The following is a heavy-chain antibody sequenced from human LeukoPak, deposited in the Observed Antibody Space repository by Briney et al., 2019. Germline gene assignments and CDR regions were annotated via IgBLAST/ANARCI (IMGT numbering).Heavy chain of an antibody. Sequence: GGTLRLSCAAFGFNFSSNERNCLRQAPGKGLEWVSYIGGSSKAISYADSVKGRSTISRDNAKNSLYLQLNSLRDEDTAVYYCGRDQNFGFVYWVQGSLVTVSS. J-gene: IGHJ4*02. CDR2: IGGSSKAI. D-gene: IGHD3-3*01. CDR3: GRDQNFGFVY. V-gene: IGHV3-48*03. CDR1: GFNFSSNE.